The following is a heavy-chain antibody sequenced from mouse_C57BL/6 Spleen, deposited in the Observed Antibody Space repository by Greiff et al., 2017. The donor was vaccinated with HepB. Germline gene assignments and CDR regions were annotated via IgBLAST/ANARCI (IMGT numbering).Heavy chain of an antibody. D-gene: IGHD1-1*01. Sequence: QVQLQQSGTDLVKPGASVKLSCKASGYTFTSYWMHWVKQRPGQGLEWIGNINPSNGGTNYNEKFKSKATLTVDKSSSTAYMQLSSLTSEDSAVYYCASWGYYGSSYYFDYWGQGTTLTVSS. J-gene: IGHJ2*01. V-gene: IGHV1-53*01. CDR2: INPSNGGT. CDR3: ASWGYYGSSYYFDY. CDR1: GYTFTSYW.